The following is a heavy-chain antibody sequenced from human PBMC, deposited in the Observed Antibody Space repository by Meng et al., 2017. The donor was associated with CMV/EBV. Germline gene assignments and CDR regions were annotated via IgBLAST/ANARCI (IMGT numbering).Heavy chain of an antibody. J-gene: IGHJ6*02. CDR3: WAFWSGYYAIGTGGMDV. CDR2: INQDRSEK. Sequence: GESLKISCAASGFTFSSYWMSWVRQAPGKGLEWVANINQDRSEKNYVDSVKGRFTISRDNAKNSLYLQMNSLRAEDTAVYYCWAFWSGYYAIGTGGMDVWGQGTTVTVSS. V-gene: IGHV3-7*01. D-gene: IGHD3-3*01. CDR1: GFTFSSYW.